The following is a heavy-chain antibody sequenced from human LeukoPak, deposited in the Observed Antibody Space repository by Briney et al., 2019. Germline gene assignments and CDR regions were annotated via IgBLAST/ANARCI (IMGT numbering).Heavy chain of an antibody. CDR1: GGSFSGYY. J-gene: IGHJ4*02. CDR2: INHSGST. Sequence: PSETLSLTCAVYGGSFSGYYWSWIRQPPGKGLEWIGEINHSGSTNYNPSLKSRVTISVDTSKNQFSLKLSSVTAADTAVYYCVRGRPLALWFGELPWEPSDYWGQGTLVTVSS. V-gene: IGHV4-34*01. CDR3: VRGRPLALWFGELPWEPSDY. D-gene: IGHD3-10*01.